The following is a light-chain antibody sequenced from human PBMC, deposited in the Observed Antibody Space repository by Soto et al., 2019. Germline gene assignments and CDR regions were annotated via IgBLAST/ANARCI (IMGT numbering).Light chain of an antibody. Sequence: QSVLTQPASVSGSPGQSITISCTGTSSDVGGYNYVSWYQQHPGKAPKLMIYEVSNRPSGVSNRFSGSKSGNTASLTISGLQAEDEGDYYCSSYTSSSTLLVFGGVTKVTVL. V-gene: IGLV2-14*01. J-gene: IGLJ3*02. CDR3: SSYTSSSTLLV. CDR2: EVS. CDR1: SSDVGGYNY.